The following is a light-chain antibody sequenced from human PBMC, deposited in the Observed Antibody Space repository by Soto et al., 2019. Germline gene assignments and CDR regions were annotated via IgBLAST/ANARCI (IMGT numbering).Light chain of an antibody. J-gene: IGKJ4*01. CDR1: QSVSSN. Sequence: EIVMTQSPATLSVSPGERATLSCRASQSVSSNLAWYQQKPGQAPRPLIYGASTRATGIPARYSGSGSDTEFTLTISSLQSEDVAVYYCQQYNNWPPLTFGGGTKVEIK. CDR2: GAS. CDR3: QQYNNWPPLT. V-gene: IGKV3-15*01.